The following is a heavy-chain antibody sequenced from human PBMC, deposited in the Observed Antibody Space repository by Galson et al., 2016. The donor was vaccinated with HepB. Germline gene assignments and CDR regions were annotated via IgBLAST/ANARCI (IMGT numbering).Heavy chain of an antibody. CDR1: GFTFSHYG. Sequence: SLRLSCAASGFTFSHYGMHWVRHAPGKGLQWVAAISFNGGTNKRAESLKGRISISRDNSKNTLYLEMSSLCADDTAVYYCAKELGVFDAFDIWGQGTTVIVSS. D-gene: IGHD3-3*02. J-gene: IGHJ3*02. V-gene: IGHV3-30*18. CDR2: ISFNGGTN. CDR3: AKELGVFDAFDI.